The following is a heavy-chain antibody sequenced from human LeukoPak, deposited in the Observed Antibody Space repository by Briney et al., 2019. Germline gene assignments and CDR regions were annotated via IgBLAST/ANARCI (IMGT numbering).Heavy chain of an antibody. J-gene: IGHJ4*02. V-gene: IGHV4-34*01. D-gene: IGHD6-13*01. CDR2: INHNGST. CDR1: GGSFSDYY. CDR3: ARDIAALDY. Sequence: PSETLSLTCAVYGGSFSDYYWSWIRPPPGKGLEWIGEINHNGSTNYNPSLKSRVTISVDTSKKQFSLKLRSVTAADTAVYYCARDIAALDYWGQGILVTVSS.